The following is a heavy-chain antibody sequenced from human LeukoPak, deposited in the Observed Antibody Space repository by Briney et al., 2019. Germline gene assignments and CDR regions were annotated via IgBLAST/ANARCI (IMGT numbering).Heavy chain of an antibody. CDR1: GGTFSSYA. CDR2: IIPIFGTA. Sequence: SVKVSCKASGGTFSSYAISWVRQAPGQGLAWMGGIIPIFGTANYAQKFQGRVTITADKSTSTAYMELSSLRSEDTAVYYCARVAVAGTGDYWGQGTLVTVSS. J-gene: IGHJ4*02. D-gene: IGHD6-19*01. V-gene: IGHV1-69*06. CDR3: ARVAVAGTGDY.